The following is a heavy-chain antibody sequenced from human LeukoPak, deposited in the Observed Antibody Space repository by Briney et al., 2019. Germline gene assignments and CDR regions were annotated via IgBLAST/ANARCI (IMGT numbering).Heavy chain of an antibody. CDR3: ARFSSNGVSEFAY. CDR1: GFTVSSNY. D-gene: IGHD2-8*01. CDR2: IYSGGST. Sequence: GGSLRLSCAASGFTVSSNYMSWVRRAPGKGLGWVSVIYSGGSTYYADSVKGRFTISRDNSKNTLYLQMNSLRAEDTAVYYCARFSSNGVSEFAYWGQGTLVTVSS. V-gene: IGHV3-66*02. J-gene: IGHJ4*02.